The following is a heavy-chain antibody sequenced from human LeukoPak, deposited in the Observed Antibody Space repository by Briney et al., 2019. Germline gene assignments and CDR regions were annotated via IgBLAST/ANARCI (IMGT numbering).Heavy chain of an antibody. CDR1: GGSFSGYH. CDR2: TNHSGST. D-gene: IGHD3-3*01. Sequence: SETMSLSCAVYGGSFSGYHWSWVRQPPGKGLEWIGETNHSGSTNYNPSLKSRVTISVDTSKNQFSLKLSSVTAADTAVYYCARGLYYDFWSGYSTAFDIWGEGTMVTVSS. CDR3: ARGLYYDFWSGYSTAFDI. J-gene: IGHJ3*02. V-gene: IGHV4-34*01.